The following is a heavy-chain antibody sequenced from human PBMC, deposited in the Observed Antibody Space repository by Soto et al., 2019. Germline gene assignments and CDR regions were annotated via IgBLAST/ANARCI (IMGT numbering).Heavy chain of an antibody. J-gene: IGHJ4*02. CDR1: GYTFTSYA. Sequence: QVQLVQSGAEVKKPGASVKVSCKASGYTFTSYAMHWVRQAPGQRLEWMGWINAGNGHTKYSQKFQSRVTITRDTPASTAYMELTSLRSEDTAVYYCARSSGFYYVDYWGQGTLVTVSS. CDR2: INAGNGHT. D-gene: IGHD3-22*01. V-gene: IGHV1-3*01. CDR3: ARSSGFYYVDY.